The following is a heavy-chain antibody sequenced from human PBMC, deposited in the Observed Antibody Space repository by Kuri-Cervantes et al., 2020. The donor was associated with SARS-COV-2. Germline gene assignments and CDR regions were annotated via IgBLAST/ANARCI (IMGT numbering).Heavy chain of an antibody. Sequence: GSLRLSCAVYGGSFSGYDWSWIRQPPGKELEWIGEINHSGRTNYNPSLKSRVSISVDTSKNQFSLKLSSVTAADTAVYYCARGLDFWSGYPGYYYYGMDVWGQGTTVTVSS. CDR2: INHSGRT. CDR1: GGSFSGYD. J-gene: IGHJ6*02. CDR3: ARGLDFWSGYPGYYYYGMDV. D-gene: IGHD3-3*01. V-gene: IGHV4-34*01.